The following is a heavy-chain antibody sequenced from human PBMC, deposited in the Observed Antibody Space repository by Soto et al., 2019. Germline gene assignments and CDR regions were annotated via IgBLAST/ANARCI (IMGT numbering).Heavy chain of an antibody. Sequence: GGSLRLSCAASGFTVSGNYMTWVRQAPGKGLEPVSIIYNSGNTHYADSVKGRLTISRDTSKTTLFLQMHSRRAADTAVYYCSSRRGVSYGPPDYWGQGTLVTVSS. CDR3: SSRRGVSYGPPDY. J-gene: IGHJ4*02. V-gene: IGHV3-53*01. CDR2: IYNSGNT. D-gene: IGHD5-18*01. CDR1: GFTVSGNY.